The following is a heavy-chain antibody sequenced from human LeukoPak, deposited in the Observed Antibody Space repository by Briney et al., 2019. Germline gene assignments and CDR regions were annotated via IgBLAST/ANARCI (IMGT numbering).Heavy chain of an antibody. CDR3: ARDNHFCSSTSCQNYYYGLDV. D-gene: IGHD2-2*01. CDR1: GYTFTGYF. CDR2: INPNSGAT. V-gene: IGHV1-2*02. J-gene: IGHJ6*02. Sequence: ASVKVSCKASGYTFTGYFMHWVRQAPGQGLEWMGWINPNSGATNYAQKFQGRVTMTRDTSISTAYMELSSLRSDDTAVYYCARDNHFCSSTSCQNYYYGLDVWGLGTRLTVSS.